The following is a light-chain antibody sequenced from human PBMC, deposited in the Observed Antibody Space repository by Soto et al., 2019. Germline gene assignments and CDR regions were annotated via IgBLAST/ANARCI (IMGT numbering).Light chain of an antibody. Sequence: EVVLTQSPATLSLSPGDRATLSCRASQSVNNFLAWYQQKPGQTPRLLIYDASKRATGIPGRFSGSGSGTDFTLTITSLQSEDFAVYYCQRYNNWPLTFGGGTKVDIK. V-gene: IGKV3-11*01. CDR2: DAS. J-gene: IGKJ4*01. CDR1: QSVNNF. CDR3: QRYNNWPLT.